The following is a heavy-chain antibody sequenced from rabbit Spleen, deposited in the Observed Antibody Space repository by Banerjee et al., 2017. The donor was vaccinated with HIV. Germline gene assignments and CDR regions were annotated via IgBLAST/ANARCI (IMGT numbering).Heavy chain of an antibody. Sequence: QEQLVESGGGLVKPEGSLTLTCKASGFDLSNYYYMCWVRQAPGKGLEWIGYIDLLFGTTYYANWVNGRFTISSHNAQNTLYLQLLSLTAADTATYFCVRGASGSGYYSLWGQGTLVTVS. J-gene: IGHJ3*01. D-gene: IGHD1-1*01. CDR2: IDLLFGTT. CDR3: VRGASGSGYYSL. V-gene: IGHV1S47*01. CDR1: GFDLSNYYY.